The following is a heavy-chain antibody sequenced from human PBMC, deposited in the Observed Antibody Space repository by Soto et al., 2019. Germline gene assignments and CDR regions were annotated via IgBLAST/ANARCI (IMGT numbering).Heavy chain of an antibody. V-gene: IGHV3-73*01. J-gene: IGHJ4*01. CDR2: MRSKGNNYAT. CDR1: GFTLSGSA. CDR3: ATSSGWYYDY. D-gene: IGHD6-19*01. Sequence: EVQLVESGGGLVQPGGSLKLSCTASGFTLSGSAVHWVRQAAGKGLEWLGRMRSKGNNYATIYDASVKGRLTVSRDDGRNMAYLQMDSLKTEDTAVYFCATSSGWYYDYWGQGTQVTVSS.